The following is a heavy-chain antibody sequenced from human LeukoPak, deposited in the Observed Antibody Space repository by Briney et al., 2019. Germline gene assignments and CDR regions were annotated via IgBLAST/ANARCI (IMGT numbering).Heavy chain of an antibody. V-gene: IGHV2-70*04. D-gene: IGHD2-21*02. CDR1: GFSLSTSGMR. CDR2: IDWDDDK. Sequence: SGPTLVNPTQTLTLTCTFSGFSLSTSGMRVSWIRQPPGKALEWLARIDWDDDKFYSTSLKTRLTISKDTSKNQVVLTMTNVDPVDTATYYCARTPYCGGDCYVDYWGQGTLVTVSS. CDR3: ARTPYCGGDCYVDY. J-gene: IGHJ4*02.